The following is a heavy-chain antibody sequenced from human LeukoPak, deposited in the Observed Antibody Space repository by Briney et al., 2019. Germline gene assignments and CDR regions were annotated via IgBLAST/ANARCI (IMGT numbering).Heavy chain of an antibody. V-gene: IGHV3-21*01. J-gene: IGHJ4*02. CDR2: ISSSSTYI. Sequence: PGGSLRLSCAASGFTFSSYSMNWVRQAPGKGLEWVSSISSSSTYIHYADSVKGRFTISRDNAKNSLYLQINSLRAEDTAVYYCARGLYGDYVSDYWGQGTLVTVSS. D-gene: IGHD4-17*01. CDR3: ARGLYGDYVSDY. CDR1: GFTFSSYS.